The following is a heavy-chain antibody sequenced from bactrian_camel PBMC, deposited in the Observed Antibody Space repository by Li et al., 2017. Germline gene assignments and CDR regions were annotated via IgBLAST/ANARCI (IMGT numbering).Heavy chain of an antibody. D-gene: IGHD4*01. CDR1: GYDYSPNYMV. V-gene: IGHV3S53*01. J-gene: IGHJ6*01. Sequence: HVQLVESGGGSVQAGGSLRLSCAASGYDYSPNYMVMGWFRQGTGKEREGVAVIGTDGSTSYADSVKGRFTISKDNNKNNVYLQMNSLEPDDTAMYYCAADRRFWESYIRSDYVSDFDFWGQGTQVTVS. CDR3: AADRRFWESYIRSDYVSDFDF. CDR2: IGTDGST.